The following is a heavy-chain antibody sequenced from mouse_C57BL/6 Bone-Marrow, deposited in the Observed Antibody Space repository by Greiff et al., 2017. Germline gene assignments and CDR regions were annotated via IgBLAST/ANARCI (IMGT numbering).Heavy chain of an antibody. CDR1: EYEFPSPD. Sequence: EVQVVESGGGLVQPAESLKLSCESNEYEFPSPDMSWVRKTPEKKLELVAAFNSDGGSTYYPDPMERRFIISRDNAKKTLYLQMSSLRSEDTALYYCARRKFPWFAYWGQGTLVTVSA. CDR2: FNSDGGST. J-gene: IGHJ3*01. V-gene: IGHV5-2*01. CDR3: ARRKFPWFAY.